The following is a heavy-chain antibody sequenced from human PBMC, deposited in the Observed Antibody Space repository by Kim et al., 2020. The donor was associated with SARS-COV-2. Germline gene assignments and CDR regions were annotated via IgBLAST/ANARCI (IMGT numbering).Heavy chain of an antibody. CDR3: AKGTIVRYSYEADAFDI. V-gene: IGHV3-23*01. CDR2: ISGSGGST. Sequence: GGSLRLSCAASGFTFSSYAMSWVRQAPGKGLEWVSAISGSGGSTYYADSVKGRFTISRDNSKNTLYLQMNSLRAEDTAVYYCAKGTIVRYSYEADAFDIWGQGTMVTVSS. CDR1: GFTFSSYA. D-gene: IGHD5-18*01. J-gene: IGHJ3*02.